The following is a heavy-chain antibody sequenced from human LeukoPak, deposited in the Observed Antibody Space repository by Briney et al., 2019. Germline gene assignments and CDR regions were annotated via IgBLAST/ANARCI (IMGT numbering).Heavy chain of an antibody. V-gene: IGHV4-59*01. Sequence: SETLSLTCTVSGGSISSYDWSWIRQPPGKGLEWIGYIYYSGSTNYNPSLKSRVTISVDTSKNQFSLKLSSVTAADTAVYYCARDYGVSDAFDIWGERTMVTVSS. CDR2: IYYSGST. CDR3: ARDYGVSDAFDI. CDR1: GGSISSYD. D-gene: IGHD3-3*01. J-gene: IGHJ3*02.